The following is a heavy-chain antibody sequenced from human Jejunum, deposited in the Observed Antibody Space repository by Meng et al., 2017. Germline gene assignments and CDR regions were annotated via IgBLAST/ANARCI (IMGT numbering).Heavy chain of an antibody. D-gene: IGHD5-18*01. CDR1: GGSISSVYW. Sequence: QVQRQGWGPGTGKPSETRSLTCAVSGGSISSVYWWTWVRQSPGKGLEWIGEIYHSGSTNYNPSLKSRVTISVDKSKNQFSLKLTSVTAADTAVYYCARGGYYSFDYWGQGTLVTVSS. J-gene: IGHJ4*02. CDR2: IYHSGST. CDR3: ARGGYYSFDY. V-gene: IGHV4-4*02.